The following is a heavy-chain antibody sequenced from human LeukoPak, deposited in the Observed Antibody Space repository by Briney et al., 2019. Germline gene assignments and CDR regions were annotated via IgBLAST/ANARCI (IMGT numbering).Heavy chain of an antibody. CDR1: GGSISSYY. V-gene: IGHV4-59*12. Sequence: SETLSLTCTVSGGSISSYYWSWIRQPPGKGLEWIGYIYYSGSTNYNPSLKSRVTISVDTSKNQFSLKLSSVTAADTAVYYCASRDMGWAFDIWGQGTMVTVSS. D-gene: IGHD2-15*01. J-gene: IGHJ3*02. CDR3: ASRDMGWAFDI. CDR2: IYYSGST.